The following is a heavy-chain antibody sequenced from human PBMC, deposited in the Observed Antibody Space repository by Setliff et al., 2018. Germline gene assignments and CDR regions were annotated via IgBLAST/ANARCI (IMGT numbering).Heavy chain of an antibody. Sequence: ASVKVSCKASGYTFTGYYIHWVRQAPGQGLEWMGWINPNSGGTHCAQKFQGRVTMTRDTSISTVYMELRSLRSDDTAVYYCARDLDYQYYYETSGRDAFDIWGLGTMVTVSS. J-gene: IGHJ3*02. CDR2: INPNSGGT. CDR1: GYTFTGYY. D-gene: IGHD3-22*01. V-gene: IGHV1-2*02. CDR3: ARDLDYQYYYETSGRDAFDI.